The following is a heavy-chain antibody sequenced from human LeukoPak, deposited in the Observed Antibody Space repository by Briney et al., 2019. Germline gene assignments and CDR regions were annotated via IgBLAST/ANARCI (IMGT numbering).Heavy chain of an antibody. CDR2: ISAYNGNT. CDR3: ARALEYSSSSVSSYYYYYMDV. V-gene: IGHV1-18*01. Sequence: ASVKVSCKASGYTFTSYGISWVRQAPGQGLEWMGWISAYNGNTNYAQKLQGRVTMTTDTSTSTAYMELRSLRSDDTAVYYCARALEYSSSSVSSYYYYYMDVWGKGTTVTVSS. D-gene: IGHD6-6*01. CDR1: GYTFTSYG. J-gene: IGHJ6*03.